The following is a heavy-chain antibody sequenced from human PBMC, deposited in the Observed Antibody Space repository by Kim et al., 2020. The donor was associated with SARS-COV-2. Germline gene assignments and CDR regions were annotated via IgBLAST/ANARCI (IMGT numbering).Heavy chain of an antibody. CDR3: AGGPTSWYFDL. V-gene: IGHV1-18*01. J-gene: IGHJ2*01. D-gene: IGHD1-1*01. CDR2: NT. Sequence: NTNDAQRFQGRVTMTTDTATSRAYMELRSLRSDDTAVYYCAGGPTSWYFDLWGRGTLVTVSS.